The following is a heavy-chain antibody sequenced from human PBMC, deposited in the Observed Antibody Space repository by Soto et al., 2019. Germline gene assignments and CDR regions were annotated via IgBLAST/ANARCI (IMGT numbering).Heavy chain of an antibody. V-gene: IGHV3-33*01. Sequence: QVQLVESGGGVVQPGRSLRLSCAASGFAFNNYGMHWVRQAPGKGLEWVALIWHDGSNKGYADSVKGRFTISRDNSKNTLNLQRNSLRVEDTAVYYCTRAAIRGELLEYWGQGTQVTVSS. J-gene: IGHJ4*02. CDR2: IWHDGSNK. CDR1: GFAFNNYG. D-gene: IGHD1-26*01. CDR3: TRAAIRGELLEY.